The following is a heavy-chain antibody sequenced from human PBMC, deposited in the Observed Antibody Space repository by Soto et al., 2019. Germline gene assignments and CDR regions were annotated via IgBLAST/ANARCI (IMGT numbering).Heavy chain of an antibody. CDR1: GFTFSSYS. Sequence: ESGGGLVKPGGSLRLSCAASGFTFSSYSMNWVRQAPGKGLEWVSSISSSSRYIYYADSVKGRFTSSRDNAKNSLYLQMNSLRAEDTAVYYCARDTGSATGYPDYWGQGTLVTVSS. V-gene: IGHV3-21*01. J-gene: IGHJ4*02. CDR2: ISSSSRYI. CDR3: ARDTGSATGYPDY. D-gene: IGHD3-9*01.